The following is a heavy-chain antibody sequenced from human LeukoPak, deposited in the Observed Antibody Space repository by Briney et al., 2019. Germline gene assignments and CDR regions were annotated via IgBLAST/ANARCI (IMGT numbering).Heavy chain of an antibody. CDR1: GGSISSYH. D-gene: IGHD3-22*01. CDR2: IYYSGST. V-gene: IGHV4-59*05. J-gene: IGHJ4*02. Sequence: SETLSLTCNVSGGSISSYHWYWIRQPPGRGLEWIGSIYYSGSTYYNPSLKSRVTISVDTSKNQFSLKLSSVTAADTAVYYCVGTPNRYYYDSSGYYLFDYWGQGTLVTVSS. CDR3: VGTPNRYYYDSSGYYLFDY.